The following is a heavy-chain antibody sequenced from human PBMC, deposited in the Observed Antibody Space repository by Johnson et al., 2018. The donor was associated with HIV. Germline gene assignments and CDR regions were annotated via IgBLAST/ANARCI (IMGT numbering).Heavy chain of an antibody. D-gene: IGHD1-1*01. CDR2: ISYDGSNK. J-gene: IGHJ3*02. CDR3: ARVLGTSDAFDI. Sequence: QVQLVESGGGVVQPGRSLRLSCAASGFTFSSYAMHWVRQAPGKGLEWVAVISYDGSNKYYADSVKGRFTISRDNSKNTLYLQMGSLRAEDMAVYYCARVLGTSDAFDIWGQGTMVTVSS. V-gene: IGHV3-30*14. CDR1: GFTFSSYA.